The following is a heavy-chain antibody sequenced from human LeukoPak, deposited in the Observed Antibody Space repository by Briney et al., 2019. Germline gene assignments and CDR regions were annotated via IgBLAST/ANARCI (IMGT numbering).Heavy chain of an antibody. CDR3: AREKLDILTGYPDYYGMDV. V-gene: IGHV7-4-1*02. J-gene: IGHJ6*02. D-gene: IGHD3-9*01. CDR2: INTNTGNP. CDR1: GYTFTSYA. Sequence: ASVEVSCKASGYTFTSYAMNWVRQAPGQGLEWMGWINTNTGNPTYAQGFTGRFVFFLDTSVSTAYLQISSLKAEDTAVYYCAREKLDILTGYPDYYGMDVWGQGTTVTVSS.